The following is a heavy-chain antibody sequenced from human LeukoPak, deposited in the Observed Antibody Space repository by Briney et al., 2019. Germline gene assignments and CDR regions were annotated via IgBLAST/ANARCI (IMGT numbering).Heavy chain of an antibody. Sequence: PSETLSLTCAVSGGSISSHYWSWVRQAPGKGLEWIGYIFYSGSTNYSPSLKSRVTISIATSKNQFSLRLNSVTAADTAVYFCARTGDYSRSTGGWFDPWGQGTLVTVSS. CDR2: IFYSGST. CDR3: ARTGDYSRSTGGWFDP. J-gene: IGHJ5*02. CDR1: GGSISSHY. V-gene: IGHV4-59*11. D-gene: IGHD4-11*01.